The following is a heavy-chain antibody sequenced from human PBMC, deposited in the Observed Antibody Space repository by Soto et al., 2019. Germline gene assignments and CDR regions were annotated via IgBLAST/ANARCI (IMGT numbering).Heavy chain of an antibody. CDR1: GFSFSSYG. V-gene: IGHV3-30*18. J-gene: IGHJ6*02. CDR2: ISYDGSDK. D-gene: IGHD3-3*01. Sequence: GGSLRLSCAASGFSFSSYGMHWVRQAPGKGLEWVAVISYDGSDKYYADSVKGRFTISRDNSKSTLYVQMNSLRAEDTAVYYCAKDRRENDFWNGYYYYYYGMDVWGQGTTVTVSS. CDR3: AKDRRENDFWNGYYYYYYGMDV.